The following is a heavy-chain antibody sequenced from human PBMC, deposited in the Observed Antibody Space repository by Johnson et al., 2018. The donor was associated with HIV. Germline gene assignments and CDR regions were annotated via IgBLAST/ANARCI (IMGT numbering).Heavy chain of an antibody. J-gene: IGHJ3*02. Sequence: VQLVESGGGLVQPGGSLRLSCAASGFTFSSYAMAWVRQAPGKGLEWVSTISGSGSSTHYADSVKGRFTISRDNSRNTMYLQMNSLRAEDTAVYYCARPVIAADDAFDIWGQGTMVTVSS. V-gene: IGHV3-23*04. D-gene: IGHD6-13*01. CDR3: ARPVIAADDAFDI. CDR2: ISGSGSST. CDR1: GFTFSSYA.